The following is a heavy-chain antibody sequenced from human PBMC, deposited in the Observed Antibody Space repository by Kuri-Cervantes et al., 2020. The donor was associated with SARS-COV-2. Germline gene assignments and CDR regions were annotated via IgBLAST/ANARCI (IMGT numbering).Heavy chain of an antibody. V-gene: IGHV3-74*01. J-gene: IGHJ4*02. CDR3: AKDRFGVPDF. D-gene: IGHD2-8*01. CDR1: GFTFSSYW. Sequence: GGSLRLSCAASGFTFSSYWMHWVRQAPGKGLVWVSRINSDGSSTSYADSVKGRFTISRDSSQNTLYLQMKSLRSEDTAMYYCAKDRFGVPDFWGQGTLVTVSS. CDR2: INSDGSST.